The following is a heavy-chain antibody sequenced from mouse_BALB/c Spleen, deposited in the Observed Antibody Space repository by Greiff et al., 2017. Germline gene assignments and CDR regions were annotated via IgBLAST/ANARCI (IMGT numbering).Heavy chain of an antibody. CDR3: ARDRGYGSSYFDY. CDR2: ISDGGSYT. J-gene: IGHJ2*01. Sequence: EVKVEESGGGLVKPGGSLKLSCAASGFTFSDYYMYWVRQTPEKRLEWVATISDGGSYTYYPDSVKGRFTISRDNAKNNLYLQMSSLKSEDTAMYYCARDRGYGSSYFDYWGQGTTLTVSS. D-gene: IGHD1-1*01. V-gene: IGHV5-4*02. CDR1: GFTFSDYY.